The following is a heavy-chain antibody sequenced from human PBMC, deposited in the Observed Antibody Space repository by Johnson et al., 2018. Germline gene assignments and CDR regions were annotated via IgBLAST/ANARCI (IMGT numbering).Heavy chain of an antibody. CDR1: GGSISNYN. CDR3: AREGSSNFYYGSGV. V-gene: IGHV4-4*07. J-gene: IGHJ6*02. CDR2: IYISGST. Sequence: QVQLQESGPGLVKPSETLSLTCTVSGGSISNYNWNWIRQPAGKGLEWIGRIYISGSTKYNPSLKSRVTMSVDTSKNQFYLKLSSVTAADTAVYYCAREGSSNFYYGSGVWCQGTTATVSS. D-gene: IGHD6-13*01.